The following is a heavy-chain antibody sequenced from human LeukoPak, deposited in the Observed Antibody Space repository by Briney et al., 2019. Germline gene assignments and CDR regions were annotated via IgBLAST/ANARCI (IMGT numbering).Heavy chain of an antibody. CDR2: INPNSGGT. V-gene: IGHV1-2*02. CDR3: ARWGGDSSPDAFDI. Sequence: VASVKVSCKASGYTFTGYYMHWVRQAPGQGLEWMGWINPNSGGTNYAQKFQGRVTMTRDTSISTAYMELSRLRSDDTAVYYCARWGGDSSPDAFDIWGQGTMVTVSS. CDR1: GYTFTGYY. J-gene: IGHJ3*02. D-gene: IGHD6-13*01.